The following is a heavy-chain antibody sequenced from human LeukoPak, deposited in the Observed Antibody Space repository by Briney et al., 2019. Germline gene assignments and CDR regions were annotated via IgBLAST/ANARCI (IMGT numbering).Heavy chain of an antibody. D-gene: IGHD3-22*01. Sequence: GGSLRLSCAASGLTFSSYSMNWVRQAPGKGLEWVSYISGSGNTIYYAESVKGRFTISRDNAKNSLYLQMSSLRDEDTAVYYCARAAPSGYDDSRAYYSYYFDYWGQGTLVTVSS. CDR2: ISGSGNTI. CDR3: ARAAPSGYDDSRAYYSYYFDY. V-gene: IGHV3-48*02. J-gene: IGHJ4*02. CDR1: GLTFSSYS.